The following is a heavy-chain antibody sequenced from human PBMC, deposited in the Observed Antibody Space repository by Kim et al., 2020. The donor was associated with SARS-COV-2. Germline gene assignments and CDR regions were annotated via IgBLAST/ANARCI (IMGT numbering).Heavy chain of an antibody. CDR3: AHSTYYDSSGYIRPPFNRFDY. V-gene: IGHV2-5*02. CDR1: GFSLSTSGVG. D-gene: IGHD3-22*01. J-gene: IGHJ4*02. Sequence: SGPTLVKPTQTLTLTCTFSGFSLSTSGVGVGWIRQPPGKALEWLALIYWDDDKRYSPSLKSRLTITKDTSKNQVVLTMTNMDPVDTATYYCAHSTYYDSSGYIRPPFNRFDYWGQGTLVTVSS. CDR2: IYWDDDK.